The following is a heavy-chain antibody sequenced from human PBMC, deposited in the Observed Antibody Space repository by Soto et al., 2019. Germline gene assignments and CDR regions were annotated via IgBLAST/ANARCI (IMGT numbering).Heavy chain of an antibody. D-gene: IGHD4-17*01. Sequence: QVQLVQSGAEVKKPGASVKVSCKAPGYIFPSSTISWVRQAPGQGLEWMGWISAYNGNIKDAQKFQGRFTMTTDTSTSTAYMELRSLTSDDTAMYYCAIANYGDNDYWGQGTLATVSS. CDR3: AIANYGDNDY. CDR2: ISAYNGNI. V-gene: IGHV1-18*01. CDR1: GYIFPSST. J-gene: IGHJ4*02.